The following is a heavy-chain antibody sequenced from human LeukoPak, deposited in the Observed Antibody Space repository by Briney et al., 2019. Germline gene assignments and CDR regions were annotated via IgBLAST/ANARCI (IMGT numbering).Heavy chain of an antibody. J-gene: IGHJ6*02. D-gene: IGHD4-17*01. CDR2: IYYSGTT. CDR1: GGSISYYY. CDR3: AREDPQTTVPEGMDV. Sequence: PETLSVTCTVSGGSISYYYRCWTRQSPGKGLEWIGYIYYSGTTNYNPSLKSRVTISIDTSKNQFSLQLRSVTAADTAVYYCAREDPQTTVPEGMDVWGQGTTVTVSS. V-gene: IGHV4-59*01.